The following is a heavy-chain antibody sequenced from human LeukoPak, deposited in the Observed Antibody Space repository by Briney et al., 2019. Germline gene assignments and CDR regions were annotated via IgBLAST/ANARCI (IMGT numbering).Heavy chain of an antibody. V-gene: IGHV3-21*01. CDR1: GFRFTTYA. CDR3: ASIPLVGATSDY. CDR2: ISSSSSYI. D-gene: IGHD1-26*01. J-gene: IGHJ4*02. Sequence: GGSLRLSCAASGFRFTTYAMNWVRQAPGKGLEWVSSISSSSSYIYYADSVKGRFTISRDNAKNSLYLQMNSLRAEDTAVYYCASIPLVGATSDYWGQGTLVTVSS.